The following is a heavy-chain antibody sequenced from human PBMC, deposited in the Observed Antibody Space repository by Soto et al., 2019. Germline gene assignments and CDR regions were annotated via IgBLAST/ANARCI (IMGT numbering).Heavy chain of an antibody. Sequence: KPSETLSITCTVSGGSISSGDYYWSWIRQPPGKGLEWIGYIYYSGSTYYNPSLKSRVTISVDTSKNQFSLKLSSVTAADTAVYYCARDLGPLYSSSSPVYYYYYGMDVWGQGKTV. CDR1: GGSISSGDYY. V-gene: IGHV4-30-4*01. CDR3: ARDLGPLYSSSSPVYYYYYGMDV. D-gene: IGHD6-6*01. J-gene: IGHJ6*02. CDR2: IYYSGST.